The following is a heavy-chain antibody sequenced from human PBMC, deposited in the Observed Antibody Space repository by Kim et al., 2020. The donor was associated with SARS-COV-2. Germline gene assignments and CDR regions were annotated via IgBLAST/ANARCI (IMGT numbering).Heavy chain of an antibody. D-gene: IGHD6-19*01. Sequence: SETLSLTCTVSGGSISSYYWSWIRQPAGKGLEWIGRIYTSGSTNYNPSLKSRVTMSVDTSKNQFSLKLSSVTAADTAVYYCAREGDSVAGSISYPLFDYWGQGTLVTVSS. CDR3: AREGDSVAGSISYPLFDY. CDR1: GGSISSYY. J-gene: IGHJ4*02. CDR2: IYTSGST. V-gene: IGHV4-4*07.